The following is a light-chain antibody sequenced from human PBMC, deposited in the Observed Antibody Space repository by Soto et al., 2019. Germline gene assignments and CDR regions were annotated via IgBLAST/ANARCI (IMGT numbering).Light chain of an antibody. J-gene: IGLJ2*01. CDR2: EVT. CDR1: SSDVGAYNY. CDR3: TSYSSSSPVL. Sequence: QYALTQPASVSGSLGQSITISCTGTSSDVGAYNYVSWYQQHPDKAPKLLIFEVTNRPSGVSGRFSGSKSGITASLSISGLQPEDEADYYCTSYSSSSPVLFGGGTKVTVL. V-gene: IGLV2-14*01.